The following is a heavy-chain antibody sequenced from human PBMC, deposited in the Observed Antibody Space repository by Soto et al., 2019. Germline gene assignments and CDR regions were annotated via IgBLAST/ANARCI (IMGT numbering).Heavy chain of an antibody. J-gene: IGHJ5*02. Sequence: SETLSLTCTVSGGSISSYYWSWIRQPPGKGLEWIGYIYYSGSTNYNPSLKSRVTISVDTSKNQFSLKLSSVTAADTAVYYCARDQRVGATVNWFDPWGQGTLVTVSS. CDR3: ARDQRVGATVNWFDP. V-gene: IGHV4-59*01. D-gene: IGHD1-26*01. CDR1: GGSISSYY. CDR2: IYYSGST.